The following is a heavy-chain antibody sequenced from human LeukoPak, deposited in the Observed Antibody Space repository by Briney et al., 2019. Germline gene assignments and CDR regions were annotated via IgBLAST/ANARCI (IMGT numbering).Heavy chain of an antibody. Sequence: PGGSLTLSCAASGCTFSSYWMHWVRQAPGKGLAWVARIYSDGSSTGYADSVKGRFNISRDNAKNTLYLQMNSLGVEDTAVYYCARTRRAHMDVWGKGTTVTVSS. J-gene: IGHJ6*03. CDR1: GCTFSSYW. CDR3: ARTRRAHMDV. V-gene: IGHV3-74*01. CDR2: IYSDGSST.